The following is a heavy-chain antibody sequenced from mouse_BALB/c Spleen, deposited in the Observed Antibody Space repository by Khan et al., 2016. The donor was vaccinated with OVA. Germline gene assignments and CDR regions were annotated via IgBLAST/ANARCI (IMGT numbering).Heavy chain of an antibody. J-gene: IGHJ1*01. D-gene: IGHD1-1*01. CDR3: ARRYYYGHWYFDV. CDR2: ISYSGSA. Sequence: EVQLQESGPGLVKPSQSLSLTCTVTGYSITSDYAWNWIRQFPGNKLEWMGYISYSGSANYNPSLKSRISITRDTSENQFFLQLNSVTTEDSATYYCARRYYYGHWYFDVWGAGTTVTVSS. V-gene: IGHV3-2*02. CDR1: GYSITSDYA.